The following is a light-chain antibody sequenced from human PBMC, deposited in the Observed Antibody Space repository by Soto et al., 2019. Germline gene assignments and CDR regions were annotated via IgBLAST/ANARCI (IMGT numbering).Light chain of an antibody. CDR1: SRDVGGYNL. CDR2: EGN. J-gene: IGLJ2*01. V-gene: IGLV2-23*01. CDR3: CSYAGSSIHVV. Sequence: QSALTQPASVSGSPGQSITISCSGTSRDVGGYNLVSWYQHHPGKAPKLMIYEGNKRPSGVSIRFSGSKSGNTASLTISGPQDEDEADYYCCSYAGSSIHVVFGGGTKLTVL.